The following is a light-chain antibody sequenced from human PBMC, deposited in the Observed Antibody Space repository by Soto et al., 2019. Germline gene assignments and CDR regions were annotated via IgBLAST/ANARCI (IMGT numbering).Light chain of an antibody. CDR1: QDISKN. CDR3: QQYDNLLPIT. CDR2: DAS. Sequence: IQMTQSPSSLSASGDRVTITCQASQDISKNLNWYQQKPGKAPKLLIYDASSLQTGVPSRFSGSGSATHFTFTISSLQPEDIATYYCQQYDNLLPITFGQGTRLEIK. V-gene: IGKV1-33*01. J-gene: IGKJ5*01.